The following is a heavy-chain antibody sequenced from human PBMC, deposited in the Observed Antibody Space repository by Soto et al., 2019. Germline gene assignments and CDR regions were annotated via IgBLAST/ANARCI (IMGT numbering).Heavy chain of an antibody. Sequence: VKVSCKASGYTFSDYKIYWLRQAPGQGLEWIGWINPKGDVTNYAHKFKDRVTMTRDTSTSTVYMDLSRLTFDDTAVYYCARGAMLSAAISTSFDTWGQDTQVTVSS. CDR1: GYTFSDYK. D-gene: IGHD2-2*01. V-gene: IGHV1-2*02. J-gene: IGHJ5*02. CDR3: ARGAMLSAAISTSFDT. CDR2: INPKGDVT.